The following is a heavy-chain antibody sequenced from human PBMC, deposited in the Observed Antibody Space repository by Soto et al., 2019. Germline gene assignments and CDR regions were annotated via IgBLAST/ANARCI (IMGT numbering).Heavy chain of an antibody. Sequence: SETLSLTCTVSGASISSGGYYWSWIRQRPGKGLEWIGYIYYSGSTYYNPSLKSRVTISVDTSENQFSLELSSVTAADTAVYYCARNYCAKPWSWFFDLWGRGTMVTVYS. CDR1: GASISSGGYY. V-gene: IGHV4-31*03. D-gene: IGHD1-7*01. J-gene: IGHJ2*01. CDR3: ARNYCAKPWSWFFDL. CDR2: IYYSGST.